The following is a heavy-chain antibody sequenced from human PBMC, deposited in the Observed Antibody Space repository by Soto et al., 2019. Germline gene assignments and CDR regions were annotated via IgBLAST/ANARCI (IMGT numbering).Heavy chain of an antibody. V-gene: IGHV3-66*01. Sequence: EVQLVESGGGLVQPGGSLRLSCAASGFTVSSNYMSWVRQAPGKGLEGVSVVYIGGNTYYAESVEDRFTISRDNFQNRLDLQMNSLRAEDTAVYYGAGSVGGGFDYWGQGTLVTVSS. J-gene: IGHJ4*02. CDR1: GFTVSSNY. D-gene: IGHD3-16*01. CDR2: VYIGGNT. CDR3: AGSVGGGFDY.